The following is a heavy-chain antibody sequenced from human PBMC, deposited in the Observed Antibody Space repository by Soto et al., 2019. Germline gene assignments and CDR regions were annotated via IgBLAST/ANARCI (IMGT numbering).Heavy chain of an antibody. Sequence: SLTCTVSGGSISSYYWSWIRQPPGKGLEWIGYIYYSGSTNYNPSLKSRVTISVDTSKNQFSLKLSSVTAADTAVYYCARDHGGGYSYGRTYYYYYGMDVWGQGTTVTVSS. CDR3: ARDHGGGYSYGRTYYYYYGMDV. V-gene: IGHV4-59*01. D-gene: IGHD5-18*01. CDR2: IYYSGST. CDR1: GGSISSYY. J-gene: IGHJ6*02.